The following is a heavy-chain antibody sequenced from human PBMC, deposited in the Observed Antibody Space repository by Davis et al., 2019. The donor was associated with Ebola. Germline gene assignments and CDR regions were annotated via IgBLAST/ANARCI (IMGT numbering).Heavy chain of an antibody. J-gene: IGHJ4*02. CDR3: ARIGYCISTSCYYFDY. CDR2: IYPGDSDT. D-gene: IGHD2-2*01. CDR1: GYSFTSYW. Sequence: GESLKISCKGSGYSFTSYWIGWVRQMPGKGLEWMGIIYPGDSDTRYSPSFQGQVTISADKSISTAYLQWSSLKASDTAMYYCARIGYCISTSCYYFDYWGQGTLVTVSS. V-gene: IGHV5-51*01.